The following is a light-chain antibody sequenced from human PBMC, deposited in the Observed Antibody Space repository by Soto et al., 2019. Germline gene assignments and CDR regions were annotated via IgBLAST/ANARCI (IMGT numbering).Light chain of an antibody. V-gene: IGKV1-9*01. J-gene: IGKJ5*01. CDR3: QQLNSYQIT. CDR2: ATS. Sequence: IQLTQSPSSLSASVGDRVTITCRASQGLSSYLAWYQQKPGKAPKLLISATSTLQSGVPSRFSGSGSGTDFTLTISSLQPEDFATYYCQQLNSYQITFGQGTRLEIK. CDR1: QGLSSY.